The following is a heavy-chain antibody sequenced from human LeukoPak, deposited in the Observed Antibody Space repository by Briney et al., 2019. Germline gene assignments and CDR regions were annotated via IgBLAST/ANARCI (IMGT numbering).Heavy chain of an antibody. CDR1: GDSITSGSYY. D-gene: IGHD3-22*01. CDR2: IYYSGNT. CDR3: ARDYYDSSEDYYYGMDV. V-gene: IGHV4-39*07. J-gene: IGHJ6*02. Sequence: SETLSLTCTVSGDSITSGSYYWAWIRQPPGRGLEWIGSIYYSGNTYYNPSLKSRVTISADTSNNEFSLRLTSVTAADTAVYYCARDYYDSSEDYYYGMDVWGQGTTVTVSS.